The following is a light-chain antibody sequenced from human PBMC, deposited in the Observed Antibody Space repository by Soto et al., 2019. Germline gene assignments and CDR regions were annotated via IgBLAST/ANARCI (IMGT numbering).Light chain of an antibody. V-gene: IGKV3-20*01. J-gene: IGKJ5*01. CDR1: QKISSRY. CDR2: GAS. CDR3: QQYGGTPPIT. Sequence: EIVLTQSPGTLSLSPGERATLSCRSSQKISSRYLAWDLQKPGQAPRFLIYGASSRATGIPDRFSGSESGTDFTLTISRLEPEDFAVYYCQQYGGTPPITFGQGTRLEIK.